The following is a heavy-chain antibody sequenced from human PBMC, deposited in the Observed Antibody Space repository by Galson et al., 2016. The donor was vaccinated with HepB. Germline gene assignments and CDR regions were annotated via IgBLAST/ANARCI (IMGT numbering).Heavy chain of an antibody. CDR2: VSESGGRT. J-gene: IGHJ4*02. V-gene: IGHV3-23*01. CDR3: ATSPFIDF. Sequence: SLRLSCAASGFTFSSYAMTWVRQAPGTGLEWVSTVSESGGRTHYAASVNGRFTISRDNSKNTLLLQTNSLRAEDTAVYYCATSPFIDFWGQGTLLTVSS. CDR1: GFTFSSYA.